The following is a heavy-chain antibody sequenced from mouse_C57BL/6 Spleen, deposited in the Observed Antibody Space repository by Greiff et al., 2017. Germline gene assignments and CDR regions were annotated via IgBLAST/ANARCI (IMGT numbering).Heavy chain of an antibody. CDR2: INPNYGTT. J-gene: IGHJ1*03. Sequence: VQLKQSGPELVKPGASVKISCKASGYSFTDYNMNWVKQSNGKSLEWIGVINPNYGTTSYNQKFKGKATLTVDQSSSTAYMQLNSLTSEDSAVYYCARGGYYGSSPYWYFDVWGTGTTVTVSS. V-gene: IGHV1-39*01. D-gene: IGHD1-1*01. CDR3: ARGGYYGSSPYWYFDV. CDR1: GYSFTDYN.